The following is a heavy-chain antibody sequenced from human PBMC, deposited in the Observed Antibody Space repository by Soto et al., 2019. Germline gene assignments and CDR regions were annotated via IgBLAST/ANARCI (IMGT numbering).Heavy chain of an antibody. CDR2: ISWNSGSI. J-gene: IGHJ6*02. D-gene: IGHD2-2*01. CDR3: AKLGYCARTTCYEYYYYGMDV. V-gene: IGHV3-9*01. Sequence: GGSLRLSCAASGFSFDEYAMHWVRQGPGKGLEWVASISWNSGSIGYADSVKGRFTISRDNAMNSLYLQMNSLRAEDTALYYCAKLGYCARTTCYEYYYYGMDVWGQGTTVTVSS. CDR1: GFSFDEYA.